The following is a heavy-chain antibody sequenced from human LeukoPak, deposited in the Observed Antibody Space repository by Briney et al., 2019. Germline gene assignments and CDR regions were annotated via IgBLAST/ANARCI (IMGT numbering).Heavy chain of an antibody. D-gene: IGHD3-10*01. Sequence: GGSLRLSCAASGFTFSSYSMNWVRQAPGKGLEWVSSISSSSSYIYYADSVKGRFTISRDNAKNSLYLQMNSLRAEDTAAYYCARTYFYYGSGHYYYYYMDVWGKGTTVTVSS. CDR3: ARTYFYYGSGHYYYYYMDV. V-gene: IGHV3-21*01. CDR1: GFTFSSYS. J-gene: IGHJ6*03. CDR2: ISSSSSYI.